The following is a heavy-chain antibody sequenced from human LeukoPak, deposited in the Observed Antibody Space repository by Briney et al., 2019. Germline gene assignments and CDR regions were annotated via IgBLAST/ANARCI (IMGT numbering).Heavy chain of an antibody. D-gene: IGHD3-22*01. CDR2: IIPIFGTA. Sequence: SVKVSCKASGGTFSSYAISWVRQAPGQGLEWMGGIIPIFGTANYAQKFQGRVTITTDESTSTAYMELSSLRSEDTAVYYCARGRFGVTMIVALHYRGQGTLVTVSS. V-gene: IGHV1-69*05. CDR3: ARGRFGVTMIVALHY. J-gene: IGHJ4*02. CDR1: GGTFSSYA.